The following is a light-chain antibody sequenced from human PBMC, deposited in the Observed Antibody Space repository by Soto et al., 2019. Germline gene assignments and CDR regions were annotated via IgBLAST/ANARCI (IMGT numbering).Light chain of an antibody. CDR1: QSVTSTY. CDR2: GAS. J-gene: IGKJ2*01. CDR3: QQYGSSPRYT. V-gene: IGKV3-20*01. Sequence: EIVLTQSPGSLSLSPGERATLSCRASQSVTSTYLAWYRQKPGQAHRLLIYGASTRATGIPVRCSGSGSRTDFTLTISRLEPDDFTVYYCQQYGSSPRYTYGQRTMLEIK.